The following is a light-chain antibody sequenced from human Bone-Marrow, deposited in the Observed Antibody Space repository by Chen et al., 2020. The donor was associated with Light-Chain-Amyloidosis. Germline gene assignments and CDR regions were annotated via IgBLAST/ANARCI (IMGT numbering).Light chain of an antibody. Sequence: NFMLTQPHSVSESPGKTVIISCTRSSGSIATNDVQWYQQRPGSSPTTVIYEDDQRPSGVPDRFSCCIDRSSNSASLNISGLKTEDEADYYCQSYQGSSQGVFGGGTKLTVL. CDR3: QSYQGSSQGV. V-gene: IGLV6-57*01. CDR2: EDD. CDR1: SGSIATND. J-gene: IGLJ3*02.